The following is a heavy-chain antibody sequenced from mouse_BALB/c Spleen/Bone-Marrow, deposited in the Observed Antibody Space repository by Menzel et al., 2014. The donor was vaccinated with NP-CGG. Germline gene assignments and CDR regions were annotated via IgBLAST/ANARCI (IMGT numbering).Heavy chain of an antibody. J-gene: IGHJ3*01. CDR2: IRSKSNNYGT. V-gene: IGHV10-1*02. CDR3: VIYDGDYWFAY. D-gene: IGHD2-3*01. CDR1: GFTFNTYA. Sequence: EVHLVESGGGLVQPKGSLKLSCAASGFTFNTYAMNWVRQAPGKGLEWVARIRSKSNNYGTYYADSVKDRFTISRDDSQSMLYLQMNNLKTEDTAMYYCVIYDGDYWFAYWGQGTLVTVSA.